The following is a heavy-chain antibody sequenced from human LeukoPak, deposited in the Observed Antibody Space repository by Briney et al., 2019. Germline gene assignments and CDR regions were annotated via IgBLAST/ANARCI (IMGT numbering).Heavy chain of an antibody. CDR1: RFTFRNYA. D-gene: IGHD3-10*01. V-gene: IGHV3-30*04. Sequence: GGSLRLPCAASRFTFRNYAMHWVRQAPGKGLEWVAVISSDGTNKDYADSVKGRFSISRDNSKNTLYLQMNRLRADDTAVYYCARDRSQEFDPWGQGTLVTVSS. J-gene: IGHJ5*02. CDR2: ISSDGTNK. CDR3: ARDRSQEFDP.